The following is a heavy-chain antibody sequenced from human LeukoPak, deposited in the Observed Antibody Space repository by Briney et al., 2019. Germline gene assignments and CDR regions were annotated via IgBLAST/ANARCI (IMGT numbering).Heavy chain of an antibody. J-gene: IGHJ4*02. Sequence: GASVKVSCKASGGTFSSYAISWVRQAPGQGLEWMGRIIPILGIANYAQKFQGRVTITADKSTSTAYMELSSLRSEDTAVYYCARGQAAAGTIDYWGQGTLVTVSP. CDR3: ARGQAAAGTIDY. V-gene: IGHV1-69*04. CDR1: GGTFSSYA. D-gene: IGHD6-13*01. CDR2: IIPILGIA.